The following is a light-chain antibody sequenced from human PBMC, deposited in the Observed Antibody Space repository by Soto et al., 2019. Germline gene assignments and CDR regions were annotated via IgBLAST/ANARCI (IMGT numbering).Light chain of an antibody. CDR2: GAS. Sequence: EIALTQSPGTLSLSPGERVTLSCRASQSVTSNYLAWYQQKPGQAPRLLIYGASSRATGIPARFSGSGSETDFTLTISSLEPEDSAVYYCQQRSNWPSLTFGGGTKVDIK. J-gene: IGKJ4*01. CDR1: QSVTSNY. CDR3: QQRSNWPSLT. V-gene: IGKV3D-20*02.